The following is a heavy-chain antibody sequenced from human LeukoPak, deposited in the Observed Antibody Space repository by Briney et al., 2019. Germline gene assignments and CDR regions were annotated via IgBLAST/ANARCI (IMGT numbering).Heavy chain of an antibody. CDR2: LYDSGST. Sequence: PGGSLRLSCAVSGFTVSDNPLTWVRQAPGKGLECVSVLYDSGSTYYAASVKGRFTISRDNSKNTLYLQMNSLRADDTAVYYCACSGPYSNRGVMNDYWGQGTLGTVSS. D-gene: IGHD6-13*01. V-gene: IGHV3-66*01. CDR1: GFTVSDNP. CDR3: ACSGPYSNRGVMNDY. J-gene: IGHJ4*02.